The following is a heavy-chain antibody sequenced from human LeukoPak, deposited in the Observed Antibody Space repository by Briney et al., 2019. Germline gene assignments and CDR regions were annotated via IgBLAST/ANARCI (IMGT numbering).Heavy chain of an antibody. V-gene: IGHV3-23*01. CDR1: GFTFSSSA. CDR2: ISNNGGYT. Sequence: GGSLRLSCAASGFTFSSSAMSWVRQAPGKGLEWVSAISNNGGYTYYADSVQGRFTISRDNSKSTLCLQMNSLRAEDTAVYYCAKDLVADISAAVNWFDPWGQGTLVTVSS. D-gene: IGHD6-13*01. CDR3: AKDLVADISAAVNWFDP. J-gene: IGHJ5*02.